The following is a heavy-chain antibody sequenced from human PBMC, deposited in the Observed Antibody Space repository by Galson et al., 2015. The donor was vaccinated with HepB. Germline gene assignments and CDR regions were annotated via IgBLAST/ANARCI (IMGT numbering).Heavy chain of an antibody. CDR3: ARGPLTWGSYYYYYGMDV. J-gene: IGHJ6*02. Sequence: SVKVSCKASGYTFTSYAMNWVRQAPGQGLEWMGWINTNTGNPTYAQGFTGRFVFSLDTSVSTAYLQISSLKAEDTAVYYCARGPLTWGSYYYYYGMDVWGQGTTVTVSS. CDR1: GYTFTSYA. D-gene: IGHD7-27*01. V-gene: IGHV7-4-1*02. CDR2: INTNTGNP.